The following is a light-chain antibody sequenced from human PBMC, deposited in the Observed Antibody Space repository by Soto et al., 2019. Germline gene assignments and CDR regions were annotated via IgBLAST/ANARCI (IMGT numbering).Light chain of an antibody. CDR2: DAS. CDR1: QSVSSY. J-gene: IGKJ5*01. CDR3: QQRSNWPT. Sequence: EIVLTQSPATLSLSPGERATLSCRASQSVSSYLAWYQQKPGQAPRLLIYDASNRATGIPARFSGSGSGTDFTLTISSLETEEFAVYYCQQRSNWPTFGQGTRLEI. V-gene: IGKV3-11*01.